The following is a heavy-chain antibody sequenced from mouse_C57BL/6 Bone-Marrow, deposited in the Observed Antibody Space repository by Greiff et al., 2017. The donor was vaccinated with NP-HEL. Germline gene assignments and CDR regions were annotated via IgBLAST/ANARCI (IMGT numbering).Heavy chain of an antibody. V-gene: IGHV1-50*01. Sequence: QVQLQQPGAELVKPGASVKLSCKASGYTFTSYWMQWVKQRPGQGLEWIGEIDPSDSYTNYNQKFKGKATLTVDTSSSTAYMQLSSLTSEDSAVYYCASGAMDYWGQGTSVTVSA. CDR2: IDPSDSYT. CDR1: GYTFTSYW. J-gene: IGHJ4*01. CDR3: ASGAMDY.